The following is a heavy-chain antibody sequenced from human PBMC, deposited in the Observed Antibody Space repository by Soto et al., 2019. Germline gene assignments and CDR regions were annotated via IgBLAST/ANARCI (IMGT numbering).Heavy chain of an antibody. J-gene: IGHJ4*02. D-gene: IGHD6-19*01. Sequence: GGSLRLSCAASGFTFSTYWMHWVRQTPGKGLVWVSRINGDGSTTNYADSVKGRLTISRDNAKNTLYLQMNSLRDEDTAVYYCARGLSGRYGFDYWGQGT. CDR3: ARGLSGRYGFDY. V-gene: IGHV3-74*01. CDR1: GFTFSTYW. CDR2: INGDGSTT.